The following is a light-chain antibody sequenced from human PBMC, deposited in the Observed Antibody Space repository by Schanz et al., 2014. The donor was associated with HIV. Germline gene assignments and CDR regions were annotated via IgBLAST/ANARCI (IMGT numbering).Light chain of an antibody. J-gene: IGLJ1*01. CDR1: SSDVGGYNY. CDR3: CSYTTTRTYV. CDR2: DVS. V-gene: IGLV2-14*01. Sequence: QSALTQPASVSGSPGQSITISCTGTSSDVGGYNYVSWYQQHPCKAPKLMIYDVSNRASGVSNRFSGSKSGNTASLTISGLQAEDEADYYCCSYTTTRTYVFGAGTKVTVL.